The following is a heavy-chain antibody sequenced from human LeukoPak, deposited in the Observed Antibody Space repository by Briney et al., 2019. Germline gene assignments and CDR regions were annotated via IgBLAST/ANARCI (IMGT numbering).Heavy chain of an antibody. CDR1: GFTFDDYA. Sequence: GGSLRLSCAASGFTFDDYAMHWVRQAPGKGLEWVSCISWSSGNIDYADSGKGRFTISRDNAKNSLYLQMNSLRAEDTALYYCAKDHSYSISQHYFDYWGQGTLVTVSS. J-gene: IGHJ4*02. CDR2: ISWSSGNI. D-gene: IGHD6-6*01. V-gene: IGHV3-9*01. CDR3: AKDHSYSISQHYFDY.